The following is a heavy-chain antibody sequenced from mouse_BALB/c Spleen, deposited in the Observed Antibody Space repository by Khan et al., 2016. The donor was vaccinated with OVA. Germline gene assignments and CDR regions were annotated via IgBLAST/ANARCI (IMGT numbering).Heavy chain of an antibody. CDR3: TRDRIDY. CDR2: INPTSGYT. CDR1: GYTFTTYW. Sequence: QIQLVQSGAELAKPGASVKMSCKASGYTFTTYWMHWVQQRPGQGLEWIGYINPTSGYTDYNAKFKDRATLSADKSSSTAYMQLNSLTSEDAAVYYCTRDRIDYWGQGTTLTVSS. J-gene: IGHJ2*01. V-gene: IGHV1-7*01.